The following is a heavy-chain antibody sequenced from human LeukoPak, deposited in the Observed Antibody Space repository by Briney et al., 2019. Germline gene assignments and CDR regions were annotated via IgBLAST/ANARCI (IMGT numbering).Heavy chain of an antibody. J-gene: IGHJ3*02. CDR3: ATTLWSGADAFDI. CDR2: IYPGDSDT. CDR1: GYSFTSYW. V-gene: IGHV5-51*01. D-gene: IGHD3-10*01. Sequence: GXXXKISCKGSGYSFTSYWIGWVRQMPGKGLEGMGIIYPGDSDTRYSPSFQGQVTISADKSISTAYLQWSSLKASDTAMYYCATTLWSGADAFDIWGQGTMVTVSS.